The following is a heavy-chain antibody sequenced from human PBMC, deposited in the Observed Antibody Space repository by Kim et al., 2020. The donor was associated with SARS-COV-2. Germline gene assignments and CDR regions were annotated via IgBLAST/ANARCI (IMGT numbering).Heavy chain of an antibody. CDR2: FDPEDGET. Sequence: ASVKVSCKVSGYTLTELSMHWVRQAPGKGLEWMGGFDPEDGETIYAQKFQGRVTMTEDTSTDTAYMELSSLRSEDTAVYYCATGVAVAGTPSDYYFHYGMDVWGRGTTVTVSS. V-gene: IGHV1-24*01. CDR1: GYTLTELS. D-gene: IGHD6-19*01. CDR3: ATGVAVAGTPSDYYFHYGMDV. J-gene: IGHJ6*02.